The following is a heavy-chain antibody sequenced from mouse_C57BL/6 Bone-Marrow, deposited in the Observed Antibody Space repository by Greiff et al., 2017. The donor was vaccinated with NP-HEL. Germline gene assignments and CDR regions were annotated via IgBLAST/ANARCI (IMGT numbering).Heavy chain of an antibody. CDR2: ISDVGSYT. CDR3: ARDHYYGSSLAWFAY. J-gene: IGHJ3*01. V-gene: IGHV5-4*01. Sequence: EVQLVESGGGLVKPGGSLKLSCAASGFTFSSYAMSWVRQTPEKRLEWVATISDVGSYTYYPDNVKGRFTISRDNAKNNLYLQISHLKSEDSAMYYCARDHYYGSSLAWFAYWGQGTLVTVSA. CDR1: GFTFSSYA. D-gene: IGHD1-1*01.